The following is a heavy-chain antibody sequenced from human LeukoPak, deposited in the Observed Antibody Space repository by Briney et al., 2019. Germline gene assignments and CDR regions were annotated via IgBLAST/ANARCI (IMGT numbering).Heavy chain of an antibody. CDR1: GGSISSYY. V-gene: IGHV4-4*07. J-gene: IGHJ5*02. CDR2: IYTSGST. D-gene: IGHD6-13*01. CDR3: ARLRAAAGQGYNWFDP. Sequence: SETLSLTCTVSGGSISSYYWSWIRQPAGKGLEWIGRIYTSGSTNYNPSLKSRVTMSVDTSKNQFSLKLSSVTAADTAVYYCARLRAAAGQGYNWFDPWGQGTLVTVSS.